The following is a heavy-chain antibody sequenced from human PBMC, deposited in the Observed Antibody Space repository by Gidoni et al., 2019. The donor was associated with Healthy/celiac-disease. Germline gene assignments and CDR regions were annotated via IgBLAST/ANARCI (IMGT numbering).Heavy chain of an antibody. CDR3: ATAYCSSTSCFNWFDP. V-gene: IGHV1-24*01. D-gene: IGHD2-2*01. Sequence: QVQLVHSGAEVKKPGASVKVSCKVSGYTLTELSMHWVRQAPGKGLEWMGGFDPEDGETIYAQKFQGRVTMTEDTSTDTAYMELSSLRSEDTAVYYCATAYCSSTSCFNWFDPWGQGTLVTVSS. J-gene: IGHJ5*02. CDR1: GYTLTELS. CDR2: FDPEDGET.